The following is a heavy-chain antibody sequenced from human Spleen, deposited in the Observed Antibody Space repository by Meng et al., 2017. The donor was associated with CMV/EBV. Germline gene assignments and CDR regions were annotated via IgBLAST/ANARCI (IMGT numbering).Heavy chain of an antibody. CDR2: INPSGGST. CDR3: ARALSGSSGWSGFDY. D-gene: IGHD6-19*01. V-gene: IGHV1-46*01. CDR1: GYTFTSYG. J-gene: IGHJ4*02. Sequence: ASVKVSCKASGYTFTSYGISWVRQAPGQGLEWMGIINPSGGSTSYAQKFQGRVTMTRDTSVNTAYMELSRLTSDDTAVYYCARALSGSSGWSGFDYWGQGTLVTVSS.